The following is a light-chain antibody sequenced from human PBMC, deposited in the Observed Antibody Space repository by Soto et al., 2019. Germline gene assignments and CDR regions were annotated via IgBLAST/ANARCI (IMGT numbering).Light chain of an antibody. Sequence: EIVMTQSPATLSVSPGERATLSCRASQNINSALAWYQQKAGQVPRPLIYGAATRATGIPARFSGSGSGTEFTLTISSLQSEDFAVYYCEQYHDWPPTFGQGTKVEI. CDR3: EQYHDWPPT. V-gene: IGKV3-15*01. CDR2: GAA. CDR1: QNINSA. J-gene: IGKJ1*01.